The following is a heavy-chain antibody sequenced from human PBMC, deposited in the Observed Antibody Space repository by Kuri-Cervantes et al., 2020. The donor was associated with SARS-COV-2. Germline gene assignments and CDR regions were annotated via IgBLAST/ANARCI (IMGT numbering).Heavy chain of an antibody. CDR1: GYTFTGYY. J-gene: IGHJ4*02. CDR3: ATIAAAGTHPARDNHSYYFDY. V-gene: IGHV1-2*02. CDR2: INPNSGGT. D-gene: IGHD6-13*01. Sequence: ASVKVSCKASGYTFTGYYMHWVRQAPGQGLEWMGWINPNSGGTNYAQKFQGRVTMTRDTSISTAYMELSRLRSDDTAVYYCATIAAAGTHPARDNHSYYFDYWGQGTLVTVSS.